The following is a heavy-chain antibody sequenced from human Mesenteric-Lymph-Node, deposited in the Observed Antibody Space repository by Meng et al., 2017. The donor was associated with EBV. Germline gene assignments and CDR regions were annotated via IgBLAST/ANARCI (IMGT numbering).Heavy chain of an antibody. CDR1: GFPVVGDR. CDR3: ARDDNYGEGIS. V-gene: IGHV3-30-3*01. D-gene: IGHD4-17*01. J-gene: IGHJ5*02. Sequence: QEVVVGCGGVVVNAGMWLGLCCAVFGFPVVGDRMKWVRQAPGKGVEWVAVISYDGSNKYYADSVKGRFTISRDNSKSTLYLQMNSLRAEDTAVYYCARDDNYGEGISWGQGTLVTVSS. CDR2: ISYDGSNK.